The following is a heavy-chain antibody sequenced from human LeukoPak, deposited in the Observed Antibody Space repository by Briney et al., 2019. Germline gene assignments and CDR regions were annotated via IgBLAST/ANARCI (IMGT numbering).Heavy chain of an antibody. Sequence: ASVKVSCKASGYTFTGYYMHWVRQAPGQGLEWMGWINPNSGGTNYAQKFQGRVTMTRDTSISTAYMELSRLRSDDTAVYYCARDPRTTYGSKPQGMDVWGQGTTVTVSS. CDR3: ARDPRTTYGSKPQGMDV. CDR2: INPNSGGT. V-gene: IGHV1-2*02. D-gene: IGHD2-2*01. J-gene: IGHJ6*02. CDR1: GYTFTGYY.